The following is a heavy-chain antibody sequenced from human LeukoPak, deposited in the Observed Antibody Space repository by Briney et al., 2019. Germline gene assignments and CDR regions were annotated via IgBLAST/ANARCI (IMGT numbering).Heavy chain of an antibody. D-gene: IGHD1-1*01. Sequence: PGGSLRLSCAASGLTFSNYYMTWVRQAPGKGLEWVANINQDGSETYYVDSVKGRFTISRDNAKNSLYLQMHSLRAEDTAVYYCARPNFYPDYWGQGTLVTVSS. V-gene: IGHV3-7*01. CDR3: ARPNFYPDY. CDR1: GLTFSNYY. J-gene: IGHJ4*02. CDR2: INQDGSET.